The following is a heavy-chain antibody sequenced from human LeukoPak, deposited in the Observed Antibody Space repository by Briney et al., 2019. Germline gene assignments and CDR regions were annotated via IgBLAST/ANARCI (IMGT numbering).Heavy chain of an antibody. CDR1: GGSISSGSYY. V-gene: IGHV4-61*09. CDR3: ARGGFGESNWFDP. Sequence: PSDTLSLTCTVSGGSISSGSYYWSWIRQPAGKGLEWIGHIYTSGSTNYNPSLKSRVTISVDTSKNQFSLKLSSVTAADTAVYYCARGGFGESNWFDPWGQGTLVTVSS. CDR2: IYTSGST. J-gene: IGHJ5*02. D-gene: IGHD3-10*01.